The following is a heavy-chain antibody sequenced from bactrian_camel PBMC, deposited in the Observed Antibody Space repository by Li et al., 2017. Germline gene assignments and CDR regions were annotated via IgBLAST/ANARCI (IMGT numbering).Heavy chain of an antibody. CDR1: AYTYSSSC. Sequence: VQLVESGGRLVQPGGSLRLSCAASAYTYSSSCMGWFRQAPGKEREGVAVIYTGGASAYYATFADSVKSRFTISRDNNKNTLYLQMDSLKPEDTAMYYCASTLRYSPLTWRSEARYNDWGQGTQVTVS. D-gene: IGHD1*01. J-gene: IGHJ4*01. V-gene: IGHV3S1*01. CDR3: ASTLRYSPLTWRSEARYND. CDR2: IYTGGASA.